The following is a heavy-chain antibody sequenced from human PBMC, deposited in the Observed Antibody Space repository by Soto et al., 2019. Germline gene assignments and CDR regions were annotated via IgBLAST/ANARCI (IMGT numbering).Heavy chain of an antibody. V-gene: IGHV3-23*01. D-gene: IGHD6-19*01. CDR1: GFSFRKYA. J-gene: IGHJ5*02. CDR2: IHGGGGST. CDR3: AKHAVAGNGEWDWCDR. Sequence: EEQLLESGGGLVQPGGSLRLSCAASGFSFRKYAMSWVRQAPGKGLEWVSSIHGGGGSTYYADSVKGRFTVSRDDSQAAVYLQMSSLRVDDTAVYCCAKHAVAGNGEWDWCDRWGQGTLVTVSS.